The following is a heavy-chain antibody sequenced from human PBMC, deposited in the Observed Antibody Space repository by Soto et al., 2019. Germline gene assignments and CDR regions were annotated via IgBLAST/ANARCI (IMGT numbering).Heavy chain of an antibody. CDR3: ARHHNYGGSGHFHFHY. J-gene: IGHJ4*02. Sequence: PVESLTIYCKVSGDDFSSYWINWVLQMPGKGLEYMGRIDPSDSYTTYSPSFQGHVTISVDKSIGTAYLQWSSLRASDTAIYYCARHHNYGGSGHFHFHYWGQGTMVTVSS. CDR1: GDDFSSYW. V-gene: IGHV5-10-1*01. D-gene: IGHD3-22*01. CDR2: IDPSDSYT.